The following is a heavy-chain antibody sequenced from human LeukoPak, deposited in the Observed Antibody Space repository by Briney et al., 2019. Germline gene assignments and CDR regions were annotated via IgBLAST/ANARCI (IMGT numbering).Heavy chain of an antibody. J-gene: IGHJ4*02. CDR2: ISSSGSTI. V-gene: IGHV3-48*03. CDR1: GFTFSSYE. CDR3: ARDGYDYVWGSYDY. Sequence: GGSLRLSCAASGFTFSSYEMNWVRQAPGKGLEWVSYISSSGSTIYYADSVKGRFTISRDNAKNSLYLKMNSLRAEDTAVYYCARDGYDYVWGSYDYWGQGTLLTVSS. D-gene: IGHD3-16*01.